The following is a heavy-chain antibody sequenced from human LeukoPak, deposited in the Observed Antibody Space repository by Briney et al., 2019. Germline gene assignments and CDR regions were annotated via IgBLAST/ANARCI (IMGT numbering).Heavy chain of an antibody. CDR3: ARDSTVTTHVSCPFDY. Sequence: GASVKVSCKASGYTFTSYGISWVRQAPGQGLEWMGWISAYNGNTNYAQKLQGRVTMTTDTSTSTAYMELRSLRSDDTAVYYCARDSTVTTHVSCPFDYWGQGTLVTVSS. CDR2: ISAYNGNT. D-gene: IGHD4-17*01. V-gene: IGHV1-18*01. CDR1: GYTFTSYG. J-gene: IGHJ4*02.